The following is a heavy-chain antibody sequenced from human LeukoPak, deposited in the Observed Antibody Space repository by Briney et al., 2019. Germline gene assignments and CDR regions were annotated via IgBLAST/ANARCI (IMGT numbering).Heavy chain of an antibody. V-gene: IGHV7-4-1*02. CDR2: INTNTGNP. Sequence: GASVKVSCKASDYTFTSYGISWVRQAPGQGLEWMGWINTNTGNPTYAQGFTGRFVFSLDTSVSTAYLQISSLKAEDTAVYYCARGHGSGSYQTAIDYWGQGTLVTVSS. J-gene: IGHJ4*02. CDR1: DYTFTSYG. CDR3: ARGHGSGSYQTAIDY. D-gene: IGHD1-26*01.